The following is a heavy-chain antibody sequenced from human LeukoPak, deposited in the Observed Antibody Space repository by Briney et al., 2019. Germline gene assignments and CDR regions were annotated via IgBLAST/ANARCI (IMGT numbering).Heavy chain of an antibody. D-gene: IGHD4-17*01. J-gene: IGHJ3*02. Sequence: GGSLRLSCTAAGFTFSAYAMMWVRQAPGEGPEWVSAIRGGGGSAFYADSGKGRFTISRDNSKYTLLLQMNSLRAEDTAVYYCARDPSGDYIGAFDMWGPGTMVTVSS. V-gene: IGHV3-23*01. CDR2: IRGGGGSA. CDR1: GFTFSAYA. CDR3: ARDPSGDYIGAFDM.